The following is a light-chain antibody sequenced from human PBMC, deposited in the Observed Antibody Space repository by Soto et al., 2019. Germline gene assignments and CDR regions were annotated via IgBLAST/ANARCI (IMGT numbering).Light chain of an antibody. CDR2: DVS. CDR3: HQRSSWPPEVT. CDR1: QPVNSY. V-gene: IGKV3-11*01. J-gene: IGKJ4*01. Sequence: EIVLTQFPATLSLSPGEKATLSCRPSQPVNSYFAWYQQKPGQAPRLLIFDVSKRATGIPSRFSGSWSGTDLTLTISSLEPEDFAVYYCHQRSSWPPEVTFGGGSRLEIK.